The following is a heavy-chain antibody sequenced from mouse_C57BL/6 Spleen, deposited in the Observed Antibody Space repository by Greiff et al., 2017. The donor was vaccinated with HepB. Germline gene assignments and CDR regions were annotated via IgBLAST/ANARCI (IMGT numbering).Heavy chain of an antibody. J-gene: IGHJ2*01. Sequence: EVQLQQSGPELVKPGASVKISCKASGYSFTGYYMNWVKQSPEKSLEWIGEINPSTGGTTYNQKFKAKATLTVDKSSSTAYMQLKSLTSEDSAVYYCARRGTTVVYFDYWGQGTTLTVSS. CDR1: GYSFTGYY. D-gene: IGHD1-1*01. CDR3: ARRGTTVVYFDY. V-gene: IGHV1-42*01. CDR2: INPSTGGT.